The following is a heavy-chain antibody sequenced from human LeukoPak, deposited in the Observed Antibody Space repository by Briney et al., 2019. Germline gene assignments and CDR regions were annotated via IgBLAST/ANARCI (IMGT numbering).Heavy chain of an antibody. J-gene: IGHJ4*02. D-gene: IGHD2/OR15-2a*01. CDR2: ISAYNGNT. Sequence: GASVKVSCKASGYTFTGYYMHWVRQAPGQGLEWMGWISAYNGNTNYAQKLQGRVTMTTDTSTSTAYMELRSLRSDDTAVYYCARFLPYYFDYWGQGTLVTVSS. CDR1: GYTFTGYY. V-gene: IGHV1-18*04. CDR3: ARFLPYYFDY.